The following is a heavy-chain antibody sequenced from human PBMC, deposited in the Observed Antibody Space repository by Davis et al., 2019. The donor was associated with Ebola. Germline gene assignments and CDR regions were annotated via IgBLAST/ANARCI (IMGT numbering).Heavy chain of an antibody. CDR1: GFTFSSYW. CDR3: ARDSPIVVGLYGMDV. D-gene: IGHD3-22*01. Sequence: GESLKISCAASGFTFSSYWMSWVRQAPGKGLEWVANIKQDGSEKYYVDSVKGRFTISRDNAKNSLYLQMNSLRAEDTAVYYCARDSPIVVGLYGMDVWGQGTTVTVSS. CDR2: IKQDGSEK. J-gene: IGHJ6*02. V-gene: IGHV3-7*01.